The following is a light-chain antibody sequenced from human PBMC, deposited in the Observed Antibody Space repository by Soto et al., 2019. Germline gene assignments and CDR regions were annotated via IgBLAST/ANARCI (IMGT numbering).Light chain of an antibody. CDR2: GAS. J-gene: IGKJ1*01. Sequence: EIVLTQSPVTLSLSPGERATLSCRASQSVSSSYLAWYQQKPGQAPRVLIYGASTRATGIPARFTGSGSGTEFILTITSLQSEDSAVYYCQEYNTWPWTFGQGTKVDI. CDR1: QSVSSSY. V-gene: IGKV3-15*01. CDR3: QEYNTWPWT.